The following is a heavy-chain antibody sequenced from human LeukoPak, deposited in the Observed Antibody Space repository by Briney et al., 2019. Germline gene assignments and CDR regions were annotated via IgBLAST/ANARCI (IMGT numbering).Heavy chain of an antibody. Sequence: GGSLRLSCADSGFFLCTYTMNWVCAGPGKGLWWVSSICISISYIYYADSVKGRFTISRDNAKNPLYLKMNSLRAEDTAVYYCARDAGSYGFGIDHWGQGTLVTVSS. D-gene: IGHD5-18*01. J-gene: IGHJ4*02. CDR3: ARDAGSYGFGIDH. CDR2: ICISISYI. V-gene: IGHV3-21*01. CDR1: GFFLCTYT.